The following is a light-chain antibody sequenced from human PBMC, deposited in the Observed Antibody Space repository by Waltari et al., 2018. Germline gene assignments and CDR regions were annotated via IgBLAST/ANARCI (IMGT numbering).Light chain of an antibody. CDR2: EVT. CDR3: SSYAGSNNLGV. J-gene: IGLJ3*02. Sequence: QSALTQPPSASGSPGPSVTIACTGTSSSVGGYHYVSWYQHHPGQAPKLIIYEVTKRPSGVPDRLSGSKSGNTASLTVSGLQAEDEADYYCSSYAGSNNLGVFGGGTKLTVV. V-gene: IGLV2-8*01. CDR1: SSSVGGYHY.